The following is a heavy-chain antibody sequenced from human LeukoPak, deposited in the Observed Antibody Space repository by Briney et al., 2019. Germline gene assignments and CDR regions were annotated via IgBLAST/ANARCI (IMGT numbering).Heavy chain of an antibody. V-gene: IGHV1-18*01. Sequence: SVKVSCKASGYTFTSYGISWVRQAPGQGLEWMGWISAYNGNTNYAQKLQGRVTMTTDTSTSTAYMELRSLRSDDTAVYYCARDGDILTGYYYYYYYYMDVWGKGTTVTVSS. CDR3: ARDGDILTGYYYYYYYYMDV. CDR1: GYTFTSYG. D-gene: IGHD3-9*01. J-gene: IGHJ6*03. CDR2: ISAYNGNT.